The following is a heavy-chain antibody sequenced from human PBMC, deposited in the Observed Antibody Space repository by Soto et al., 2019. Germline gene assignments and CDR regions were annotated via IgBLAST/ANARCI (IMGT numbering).Heavy chain of an antibody. CDR3: AKDRKSVGATYFDY. CDR1: GFTFSSYG. J-gene: IGHJ4*02. V-gene: IGHV3-30*18. CDR2: ISYDGSNK. D-gene: IGHD1-26*01. Sequence: HPGGSLRLSCAASGFTFSSYGMHWVRQAPGKGLEWVAVISYDGSNKYYADSVKGRFTISRDNSKNTLYLQMNSLRAEDTAVYYCAKDRKSVGATYFDYWGQGTLVTVSS.